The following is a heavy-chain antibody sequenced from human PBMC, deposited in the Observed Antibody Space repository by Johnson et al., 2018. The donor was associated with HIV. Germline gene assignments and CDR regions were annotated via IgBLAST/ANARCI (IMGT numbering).Heavy chain of an antibody. V-gene: IGHV3-30*14. CDR3: ARFRSSNWFDAFDI. Sequence: QVQLVESGGGVVQPGRSLRLSCAASGFTFSSYAMHWVRQAPGKGLEWVAVISYDGSSKYYADSVKGRFTISRDNSKNTLYLQMNSLRAEDTAVYYCARFRSSNWFDAFDIWGQGTMVTVSA. CDR2: ISYDGSSK. J-gene: IGHJ3*02. D-gene: IGHD6-13*01. CDR1: GFTFSSYA.